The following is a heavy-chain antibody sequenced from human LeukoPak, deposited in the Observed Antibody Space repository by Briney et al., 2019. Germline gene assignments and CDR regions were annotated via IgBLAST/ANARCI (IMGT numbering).Heavy chain of an antibody. Sequence: SETLSLTCAVYGGSFSGYYWSWIRQPPGKGLEWIGEINHSGSTNYNPSLKSRVTISVDTSKNQFSLKLSSVTAADTAVYYCARLSGSYNFDYWGQGTLVTVSS. V-gene: IGHV4-34*01. J-gene: IGHJ4*02. CDR3: ARLSGSYNFDY. CDR1: GGSFSGYY. CDR2: INHSGST. D-gene: IGHD1-26*01.